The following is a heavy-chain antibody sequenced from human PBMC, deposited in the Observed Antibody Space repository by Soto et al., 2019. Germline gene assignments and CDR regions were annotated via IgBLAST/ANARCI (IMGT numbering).Heavy chain of an antibody. Sequence: SETLSLTCTVSVCSISSGGYYWSWIRQHPGKGLEWIGYIYYSGSTYYNPSLKSRVTISVDTSKNQFSLKLSSVTAADTAVYYCARGRYGSGSYRRTQPTDYYYHYMDVWGKGTTVTVSS. CDR3: ARGRYGSGSYRRTQPTDYYYHYMDV. J-gene: IGHJ6*03. CDR2: IYYSGST. D-gene: IGHD3-10*01. CDR1: VCSISSGGYY. V-gene: IGHV4-31*03.